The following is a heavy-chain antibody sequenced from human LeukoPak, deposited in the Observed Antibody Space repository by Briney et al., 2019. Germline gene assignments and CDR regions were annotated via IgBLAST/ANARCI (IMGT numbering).Heavy chain of an antibody. V-gene: IGHV1-2*02. J-gene: IGHJ2*01. CDR3: ATPGGSDSWYFDL. CDR2: INPNSGGT. CDR1: GYTFTGYY. Sequence: ASVKVSCKASGYTFTGYYMHWVRQAPRQGLEWMGWINPNSGGTNYAQKFQGRVTMTRDTSISTAYMELSRLRSDDTAVYYCATPGGSDSWYFDLWGRGTLVTVSS. D-gene: IGHD2-21*02.